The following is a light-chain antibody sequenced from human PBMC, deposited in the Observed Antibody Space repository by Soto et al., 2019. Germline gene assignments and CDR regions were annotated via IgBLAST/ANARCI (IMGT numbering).Light chain of an antibody. CDR1: QSISSY. V-gene: IGKV1-39*01. CDR3: QQSYSTPYT. J-gene: IGKJ2*01. CDR2: AAS. Sequence: QMTPAPSSLSSSVGGRGTITCRASQSISSYLNWYQQKPGKAPKLLIYAASSLQSGVPSRFSGSGSGTDFTLTISSLQPEDFATYYCQQSYSTPYTFGQGTKLEIK.